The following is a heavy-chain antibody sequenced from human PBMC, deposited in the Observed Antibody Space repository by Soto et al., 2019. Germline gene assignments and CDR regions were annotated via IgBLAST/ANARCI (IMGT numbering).Heavy chain of an antibody. CDR2: IYYSGST. Sequence: PSETLSLTCTVSGGSISSGGYYWSWIRQHPGKGLEWIGYIYYSGSTYYNPSLKSRVTISVDTSKNQFSLKLSSVTAADTAVYYCARDSGSGTSLWFDPWGQGTLVTVSS. CDR1: GGSISSGGYY. J-gene: IGHJ5*02. V-gene: IGHV4-31*03. D-gene: IGHD1-7*01. CDR3: ARDSGSGTSLWFDP.